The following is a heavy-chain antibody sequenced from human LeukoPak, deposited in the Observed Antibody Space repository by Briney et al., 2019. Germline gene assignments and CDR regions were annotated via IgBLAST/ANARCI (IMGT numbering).Heavy chain of an antibody. CDR1: GGTFLSHT. CDR2: ITPVIETA. Sequence: ASVKVSCKTSGGTFLSHTFSWVRQAPGHGLEWIGKITPVIETAKYAQTFQGRFSIYTDKDTTTVYMDLSGLRPDDTADYYCARVNLRGSNYNWFDPWGQGTRVIVSS. V-gene: IGHV1-69*08. CDR3: ARVNLRGSNYNWFDP. J-gene: IGHJ5*02. D-gene: IGHD3-10*01.